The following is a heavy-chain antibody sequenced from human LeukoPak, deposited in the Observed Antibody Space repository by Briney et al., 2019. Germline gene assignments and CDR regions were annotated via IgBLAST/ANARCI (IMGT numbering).Heavy chain of an antibody. J-gene: IGHJ6*01. CDR1: GFTFSSYA. V-gene: IGHV3-23*01. CDR3: AKSSGSGAPYYYGMDV. D-gene: IGHD3-10*01. Sequence: GGSLRLSCAASGFTFSSYAMSWVRQAPGKGLEWVSTISGSGGRTYYADSVKGRFTISRDNSRNTLYLQMNSLRAEDTAIYYCAKSSGSGAPYYYGMDVWGQGTTITDCS. CDR2: ISGSGGRT.